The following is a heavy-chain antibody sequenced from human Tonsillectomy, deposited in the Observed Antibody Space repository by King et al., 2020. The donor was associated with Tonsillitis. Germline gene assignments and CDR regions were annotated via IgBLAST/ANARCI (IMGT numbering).Heavy chain of an antibody. CDR2: ISYDGSNK. V-gene: IGHV3-30*18. Sequence: VQLVESGGGVVQPGRSLRLSCAASGFTFSSYGMHWVRQAPGKGLEWVAVISYDGSNKYYADSVKGRFTISRDNSKNTLYLQMNSLRAEDTAVYYCAKVKGGCDSYPGVGGMDVWGQGTTVTVSS. CDR3: AKVKGGCDSYPGVGGMDV. D-gene: IGHD2-21*02. J-gene: IGHJ6*02. CDR1: GFTFSSYG.